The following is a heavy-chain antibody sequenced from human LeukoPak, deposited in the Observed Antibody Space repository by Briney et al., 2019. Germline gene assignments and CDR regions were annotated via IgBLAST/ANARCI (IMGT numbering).Heavy chain of an antibody. D-gene: IGHD2-15*01. V-gene: IGHV1-24*01. CDR3: ATRFHYCSGGSCYSFNWFDP. J-gene: IGHJ5*02. CDR2: FDPEDGET. CDR1: GYTLTELS. Sequence: ASVKVSCKVSGYTLTELSMHWVRQAPGKGLEWMGGFDPEDGETIYAQKFQGRVTMTEDTSTDTAYMELSSLRSEDTAVYYCATRFHYCSGGSCYSFNWFDPWGQGTLVIVSS.